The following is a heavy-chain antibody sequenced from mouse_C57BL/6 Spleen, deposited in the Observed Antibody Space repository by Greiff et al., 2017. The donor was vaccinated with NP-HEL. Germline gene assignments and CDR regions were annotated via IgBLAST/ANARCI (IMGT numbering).Heavy chain of an antibody. CDR2: IRSKSNNYAT. CDR3: VREPWYFDV. J-gene: IGHJ1*03. D-gene: IGHD6-1*01. Sequence: EVMLVESGGGLVQPKGSLKLSCAASGFSFNTYAMNWVRQAPGKGLEWVARIRSKSNNYATYYADSVKDRFTISRDDSESMLYLQMNNLKTEDTAMYYCVREPWYFDVWGTGTTVTVSS. V-gene: IGHV10-1*01. CDR1: GFSFNTYA.